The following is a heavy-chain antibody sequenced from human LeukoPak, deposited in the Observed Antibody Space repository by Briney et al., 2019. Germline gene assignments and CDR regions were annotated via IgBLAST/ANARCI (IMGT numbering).Heavy chain of an antibody. Sequence: GGSLRLSCAASGFTFSSYAMSWVRQAPGKGLEWVSAISGSGGSTYYADSVKGRFTISRDNSKNTLYLQMSSLRAEDTAVYYCAKPDSSGYFDSYYYYGMDVWGQGTTVTVSS. CDR3: AKPDSSGYFDSYYYYGMDV. D-gene: IGHD3-22*01. V-gene: IGHV3-23*01. CDR1: GFTFSSYA. CDR2: ISGSGGST. J-gene: IGHJ6*02.